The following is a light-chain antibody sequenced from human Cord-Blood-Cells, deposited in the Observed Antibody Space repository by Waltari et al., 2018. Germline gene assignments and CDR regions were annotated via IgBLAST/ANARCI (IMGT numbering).Light chain of an antibody. CDR3: QQYNNCPPWT. CDR2: GAS. CDR1: QSVSSK. V-gene: IGKV3-15*01. J-gene: IGKJ1*01. Sequence: EIVMTQSPATLSVSPGERATLSCRASQSVSSKLACYQQKPAQAPRLLIYGASTRANGIPARFSGSGSGTEFTLTISSLQSEDFAVYYCQQYNNCPPWTFGQGTKVEIK.